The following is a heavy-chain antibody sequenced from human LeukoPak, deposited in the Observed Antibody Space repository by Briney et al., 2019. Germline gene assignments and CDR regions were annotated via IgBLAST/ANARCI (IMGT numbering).Heavy chain of an antibody. CDR3: ARRLSIPPYHMDV. J-gene: IGHJ6*03. V-gene: IGHV4-59*01. CDR2: IYYSGST. D-gene: IGHD2/OR15-2a*01. CDR1: GGSISSYH. Sequence: SETLSLTCTVSGGSISSYHWNWIRQPPGKGLEWIGYIYYSGSTNYNPSLKSRLTISVDTSKNQFSLKLSSVTAADTAVYYCARRLSIPPYHMDVWGKGTTVTVSS.